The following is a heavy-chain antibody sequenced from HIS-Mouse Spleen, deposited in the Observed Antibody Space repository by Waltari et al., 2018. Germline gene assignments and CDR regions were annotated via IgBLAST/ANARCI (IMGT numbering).Heavy chain of an antibody. Sequence: QVQLQQWCAGLLPPSETLSLTSDVQGASFGGYDWCWIRQTPGKGLEWIGEINHSGSTNYNPSLKSRVTISVDTSKNQYSLKLSSVTAADTAVYYCARGKGSSSWYYFDYWGQGTLVTVSS. CDR1: GASFGGYD. CDR3: ARGKGSSSWYYFDY. J-gene: IGHJ4*02. D-gene: IGHD6-13*01. V-gene: IGHV4-34*01. CDR2: INHSGST.